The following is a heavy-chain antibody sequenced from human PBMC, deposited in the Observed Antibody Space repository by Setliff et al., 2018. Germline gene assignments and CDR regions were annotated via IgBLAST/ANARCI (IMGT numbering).Heavy chain of an antibody. D-gene: IGHD5-18*01. V-gene: IGHV4-59*01. CDR1: GGSISSYY. Sequence: SETLSLTCTVSGGSISSYYWSWIRQPPGKGLEWIGYIYYSGSTNYNPSLKSRVTISVDTSKNQFSLKLSSVTAADTAVYYCAREHGYSYGQTYYYYGMDVWGQGTTVTSP. J-gene: IGHJ6*02. CDR3: AREHGYSYGQTYYYYGMDV. CDR2: IYYSGST.